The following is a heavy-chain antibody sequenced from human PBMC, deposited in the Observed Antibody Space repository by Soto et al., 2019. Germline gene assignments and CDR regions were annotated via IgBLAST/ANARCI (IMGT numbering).Heavy chain of an antibody. D-gene: IGHD6-13*01. CDR1: GFTCSSYS. CDR2: ISSSSSYI. Sequence: GSLRLSCAASGFTCSSYSMNWVRQAPGKGLEWVSSISSSSSYIYYADSVKGRFTISRDNAKNSLYLQMNSLRAEDTAVYYCARDPVGYSSTYYYYGMDVWGQGTTVTVSS. V-gene: IGHV3-21*01. J-gene: IGHJ6*02. CDR3: ARDPVGYSSTYYYYGMDV.